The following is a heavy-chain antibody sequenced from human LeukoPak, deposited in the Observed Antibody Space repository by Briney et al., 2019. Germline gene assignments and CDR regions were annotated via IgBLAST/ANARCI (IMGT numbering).Heavy chain of an antibody. Sequence: SVKVSCKASGGTFSSYAISWVRQAPGQGLEWMGGIIPIFGTANYAQKFQGRVTITADESTSTAYMELSSLRFEDTAVYYCARDTRSSGWYGLNWFDPWGQGTLVTVSS. CDR2: IIPIFGTA. J-gene: IGHJ5*02. CDR3: ARDTRSSGWYGLNWFDP. V-gene: IGHV1-69*13. D-gene: IGHD6-19*01. CDR1: GGTFSSYA.